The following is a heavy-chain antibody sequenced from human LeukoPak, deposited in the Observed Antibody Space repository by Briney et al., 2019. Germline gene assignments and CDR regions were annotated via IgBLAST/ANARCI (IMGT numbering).Heavy chain of an antibody. CDR3: ARDPNGDYIGAFEF. CDR2: ITSGGAP. V-gene: IGHV3-23*01. CDR1: GFIFSSYW. D-gene: IGHD4-17*01. J-gene: IGHJ3*01. Sequence: GGSLRLSCAASGFIFSSYWMSWVRQAPGQGLEWVSAITSGGAPRYADSVKGRFTISRDNSKNTLYLQMNSLRAEDTAQYFCARDPNGDYIGAFEFWGQGTGVTVSS.